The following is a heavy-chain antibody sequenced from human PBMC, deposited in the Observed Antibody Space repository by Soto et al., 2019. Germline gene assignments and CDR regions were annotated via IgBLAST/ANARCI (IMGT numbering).Heavy chain of an antibody. CDR1: GGTFSSYA. D-gene: IGHD4-17*01. V-gene: IGHV1-69*13. Sequence: ASVKVSCKASGGTFSSYAISWVRQAPGQGLEWMAGIIPIFGTANYAQKFQGRVTITADESTSAAYMELSSLRSEDTAVYYCARDRFDYGGIFDYGGQGTLVTVSS. CDR3: ARDRFDYGGIFDY. CDR2: IIPIFGTA. J-gene: IGHJ4*02.